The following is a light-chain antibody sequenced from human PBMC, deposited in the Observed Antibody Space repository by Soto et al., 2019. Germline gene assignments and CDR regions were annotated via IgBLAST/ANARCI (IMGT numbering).Light chain of an antibody. V-gene: IGLV2-23*01. J-gene: IGLJ3*02. Sequence: QSALTQPASVSGSPRQSITISCTGTSSDVGSYTLVSWYQQHPGKAPKLMIYEGSKRPSGVSNRFSGSKSGNTASLTISGLQAEDEADYYCCSYARGTLVFGGGTKLTVL. CDR2: EGS. CDR1: SSDVGSYTL. CDR3: CSYARGTLV.